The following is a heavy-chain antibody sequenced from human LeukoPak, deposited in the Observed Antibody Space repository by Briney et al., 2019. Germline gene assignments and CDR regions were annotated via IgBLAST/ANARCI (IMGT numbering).Heavy chain of an antibody. Sequence: PGGSLRLSCAASGFSFSDYAMHWVRQAPGKGLEWVAVISYDGANKYYPDSVKGRLTISRDNSKNTLYLQVNSLRTDDTAVYYCARGHEWLRSLDYWGQGTLVTVSS. J-gene: IGHJ4*02. CDR2: ISYDGANK. D-gene: IGHD5-12*01. CDR3: ARGHEWLRSLDY. CDR1: GFSFSDYA. V-gene: IGHV3-30-3*01.